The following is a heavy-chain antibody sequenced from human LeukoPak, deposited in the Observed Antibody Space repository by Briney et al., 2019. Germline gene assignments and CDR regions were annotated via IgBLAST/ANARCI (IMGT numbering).Heavy chain of an antibody. J-gene: IGHJ6*03. CDR1: GASINDYY. D-gene: IGHD4-17*01. Sequence: SSETLSLTCSVSGASINDYYWSWIRQPPGEGLQWIGYVSYSGTTNYSPSLKSRLSISVDMSKNQFSLNLSSVTAADTAVYYRARESIYDYGDGSSYFYYMDVWGKGTTVIVSS. CDR2: VSYSGTT. V-gene: IGHV4-59*12. CDR3: ARESIYDYGDGSSYFYYMDV.